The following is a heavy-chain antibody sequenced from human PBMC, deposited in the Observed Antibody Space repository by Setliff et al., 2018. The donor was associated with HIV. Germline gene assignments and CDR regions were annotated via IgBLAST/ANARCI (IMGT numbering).Heavy chain of an antibody. CDR3: ARETYYYDNPQYYYYYMDV. CDR2: IFRSGTT. J-gene: IGHJ6*03. CDR1: GGSFGDYH. Sequence: PSETLSLTCTPSGGSFGDYHWSWIRQPAGRGLEWIGRIFRSGTTDYKFSLKSRVTISVDTSKNQFSLKLRSVTAADTAVYYCARETYYYDNPQYYYYYMDVWGKGTTVTVSS. D-gene: IGHD3-22*01. V-gene: IGHV4-4*07.